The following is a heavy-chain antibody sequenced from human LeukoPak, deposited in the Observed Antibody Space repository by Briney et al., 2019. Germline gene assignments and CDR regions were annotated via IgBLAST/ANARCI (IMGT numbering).Heavy chain of an antibody. CDR1: GFTFSSYA. Sequence: GGSLLLSCAASGFTFSSYAMHWVRQAPGKGLEWVAVISYDGSNKYYADSVKGRFTISRDNSKNTLYLQMNSLRAEDTAVYYCARDNLFDYFDYWGQGTLVTVSS. CDR2: ISYDGSNK. V-gene: IGHV3-30-3*01. CDR3: ARDNLFDYFDY. J-gene: IGHJ4*02. D-gene: IGHD3-3*01.